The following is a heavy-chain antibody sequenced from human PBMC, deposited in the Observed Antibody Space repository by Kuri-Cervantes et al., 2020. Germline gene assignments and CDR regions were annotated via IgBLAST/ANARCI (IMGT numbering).Heavy chain of an antibody. CDR2: TGTTESSK. CDR1: GFAISSYN. D-gene: IGHD2-2*02. V-gene: IGHV3-48*01. J-gene: IGHJ6*03. Sequence: GGSLRLSCAASGFAISSYNMNWVRQAPGKGLEWVSHTGTTESSKYYADSVKGRFTISRDNGKNSLYLQMNSLRAEDTAVYYCARGIYCSSTSCYREEYYYYYMDVWGKGTTVTVSS. CDR3: ARGIYCSSTSCYREEYYYYYMDV.